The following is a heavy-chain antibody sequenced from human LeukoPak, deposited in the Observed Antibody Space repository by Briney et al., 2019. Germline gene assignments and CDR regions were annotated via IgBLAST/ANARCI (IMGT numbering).Heavy chain of an antibody. D-gene: IGHD6-13*01. CDR2: ISAYNGNT. CDR1: GYTFTDYY. V-gene: IGHV1-18*04. J-gene: IGHJ4*02. CDR3: AIGQGVSSSWDY. Sequence: GATVKISCKASGYTFTDYYMHWVQQAPGQGLEWMGWISAYNGNTNYAQKLQGRVAMTTDTSTSTAYMELRSLRSDDTAVYYCAIGQGVSSSWDYWGQGTLVTVSS.